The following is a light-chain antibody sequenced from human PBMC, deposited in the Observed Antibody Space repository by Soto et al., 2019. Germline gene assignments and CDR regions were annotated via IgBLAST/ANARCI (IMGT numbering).Light chain of an antibody. J-gene: IGKJ1*01. CDR3: QQYGSSPST. Sequence: EIVLTQSPGTLSLSPGERATLSCRASQSVRSSNLAWYQQKPGQAPRLLIYGASSRATGIPDRFSGSGSGTDFTLTISRLEPEDSAVYYCQQYGSSPSTFGQGTKVEIK. CDR2: GAS. CDR1: QSVRSSN. V-gene: IGKV3-20*01.